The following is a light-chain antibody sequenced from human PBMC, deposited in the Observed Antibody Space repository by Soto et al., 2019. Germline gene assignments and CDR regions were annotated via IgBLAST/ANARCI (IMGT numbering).Light chain of an antibody. CDR1: SSDIGAGYD. J-gene: IGLJ1*01. CDR2: GNN. Sequence: QAVVTQPPSVSGAPGQRVSISCTGSSSDIGAGYDVHWYRQLPGTAPQLLIYGNNNRPSGVPDRFSGSMSGTSASLAITGLQAEDEADYYCQSYDSSLSAYVLGTGTKVTVL. CDR3: QSYDSSLSAYV. V-gene: IGLV1-40*01.